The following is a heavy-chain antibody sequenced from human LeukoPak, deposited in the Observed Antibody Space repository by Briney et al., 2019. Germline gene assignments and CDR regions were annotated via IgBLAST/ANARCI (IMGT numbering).Heavy chain of an antibody. V-gene: IGHV1-2*06. CDR3: ARAAYDFWSGSADNWIDP. J-gene: IGHJ5*02. Sequence: GASVKVSCKASGYTFTGYYMHWVRQAPGQGLEWMGRINPNSGGTNYAQKFQGRVTMTRDTSISTAYMELSRLRSDDTAVYCCARAAYDFWSGSADNWIDPWGQGTLVTVSS. CDR1: GYTFTGYY. CDR2: INPNSGGT. D-gene: IGHD3-3*01.